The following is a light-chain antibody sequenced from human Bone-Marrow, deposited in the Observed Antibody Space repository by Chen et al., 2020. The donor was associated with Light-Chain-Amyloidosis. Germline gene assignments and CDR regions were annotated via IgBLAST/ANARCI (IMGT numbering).Light chain of an antibody. Sequence: QSALTQTASVSGSPGQSITISCTGTSSDVGGDNHVSWYQQHPDKAPKLMIYEVTNRPSWVPNRFSVSKSDNTASLTISGLQTEDEADYFCSSYTITNPRVFGSGTRVTVL. J-gene: IGLJ1*01. V-gene: IGLV2-14*01. CDR2: EVT. CDR3: SSYTITNPRV. CDR1: SSDVGGDNH.